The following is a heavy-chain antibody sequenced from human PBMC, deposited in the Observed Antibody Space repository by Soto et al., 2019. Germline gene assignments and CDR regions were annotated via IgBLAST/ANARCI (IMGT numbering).Heavy chain of an antibody. Sequence: QVQLVESGGGVVQPGRSLRLSCAVSGFTFSRYGMHWVRQAPGKGLEWVAVIWYDGSNKYYADSVKGRFTISRDNSKNTVYLQMNSLRAEDTAVYYCARMGGGYPDYWGQGTLVTVSS. CDR3: ARMGGGYPDY. CDR1: GFTFSRYG. CDR2: IWYDGSNK. V-gene: IGHV3-33*01. J-gene: IGHJ4*02. D-gene: IGHD5-18*01.